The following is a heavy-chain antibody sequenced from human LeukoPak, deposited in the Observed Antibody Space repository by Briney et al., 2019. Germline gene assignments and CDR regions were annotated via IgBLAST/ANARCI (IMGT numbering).Heavy chain of an antibody. CDR1: GGIFSSYA. Sequence: ASVKVSCKSSGGIFSSYAINWVRQAPGQGLEWMGRIIPIFGSANYAQKFQGRVTITADKSTRTAYMELSSLRSEDTALYYCAKGSRLREGGSYRFWGQGTLVTVSS. D-gene: IGHD3-16*02. CDR3: AKGSRLREGGSYRF. J-gene: IGHJ4*02. V-gene: IGHV1-69*06. CDR2: IIPIFGSA.